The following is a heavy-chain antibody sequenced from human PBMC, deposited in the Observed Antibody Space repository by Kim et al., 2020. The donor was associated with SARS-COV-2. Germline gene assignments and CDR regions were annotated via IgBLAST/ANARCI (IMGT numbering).Heavy chain of an antibody. CDR1: GGSISSYY. CDR2: IYYSGST. J-gene: IGHJ4*02. V-gene: IGHV4-59*01. D-gene: IGHD3-16*01. CDR3: ARRAPLGDYFDY. Sequence: SETLSLTCTVSGGSISSYYWSWIRQPPGKGLEWIGYIYYSGSTNYNPSLKSRVTISVDTSKNQFSLKLSSVTAADTAVYYCARRAPLGDYFDYWGQGTLVTVSS.